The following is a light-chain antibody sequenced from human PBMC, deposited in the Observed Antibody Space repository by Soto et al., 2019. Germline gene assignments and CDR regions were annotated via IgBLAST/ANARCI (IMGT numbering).Light chain of an antibody. V-gene: IGKV1-39*01. CDR1: QSIISY. CDR2: AAS. CDR3: QHSYSTWT. J-gene: IGKJ1*01. Sequence: DIQMTQSPSSLSASVGDRVTITCRASQSIISYLNWYQQKPGKAPKLLIYAASSLQSGVPSRFSGSGSGTDFTLTISSLQPEDFATYYCQHSYSTWTFGQGTKVEIK.